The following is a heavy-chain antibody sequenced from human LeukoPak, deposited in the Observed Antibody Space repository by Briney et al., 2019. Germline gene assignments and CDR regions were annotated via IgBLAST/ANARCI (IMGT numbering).Heavy chain of an antibody. CDR1: GFTFDDYG. D-gene: IGHD6-19*01. CDR2: INWNGGST. J-gene: IGHJ3*02. Sequence: AGGSLRLSCAASGFTFDDYGMSWVRQAPGKGLEWVSGINWNGGSTGYADSVKGRFTISRDNAKNSLYLQMNSLRAEDTALYYCAREMYSSGWLNAFDIWGQGTMVTVSS. V-gene: IGHV3-20*04. CDR3: AREMYSSGWLNAFDI.